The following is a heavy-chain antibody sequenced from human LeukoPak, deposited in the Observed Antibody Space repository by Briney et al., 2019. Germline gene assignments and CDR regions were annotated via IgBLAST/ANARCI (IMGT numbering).Heavy chain of an antibody. CDR3: ARPGRGYSYGFDAFDI. J-gene: IGHJ3*02. Sequence: GESLKISCKGSGYSFTSYWIGWVRQMPGKGLEWMGIIYPGDSDTRYSPSFQGQFTISADKSISTAYLQWSSLKASDTAMYYCARPGRGYSYGFDAFDIWGQGTMVTVSS. D-gene: IGHD5-18*01. CDR2: IYPGDSDT. V-gene: IGHV5-51*01. CDR1: GYSFTSYW.